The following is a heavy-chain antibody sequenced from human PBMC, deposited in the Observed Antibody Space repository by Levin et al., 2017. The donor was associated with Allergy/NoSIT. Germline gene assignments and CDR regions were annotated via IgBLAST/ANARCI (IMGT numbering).Heavy chain of an antibody. CDR1: GFTLSSYW. J-gene: IGHJ2*01. Sequence: LSLPCEASGFTLSSYWMHWVRQAPGKGLVWVSRIKSDGSSISYADSVKGRFTISRDNAKNTLYLQMNSLRAEDTAVYYCARGVVVTAPGFFDLWGRGTLVTVSS. D-gene: IGHD2-21*02. V-gene: IGHV3-74*01. CDR2: IKSDGSSI. CDR3: ARGVVVTAPGFFDL.